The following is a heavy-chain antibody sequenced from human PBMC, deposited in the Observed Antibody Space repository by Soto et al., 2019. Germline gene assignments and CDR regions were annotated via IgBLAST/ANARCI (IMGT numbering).Heavy chain of an antibody. CDR2: IYYSGST. J-gene: IGHJ6*03. CDR1: GGSISSYY. D-gene: IGHD4-4*01. CDR3: ARAYSNYEDYYYYYMDV. V-gene: IGHV4-59*01. Sequence: QVQLQESGPGLVKPSETLSLTCTVSGGSISSYYWSWIRQPPGKGLEWIGYIYYSGSTNYNPSLKSRVTISVDTSKYQFSLKLSSVTAADTAVYYCARAYSNYEDYYYYYMDVWGKGTTVTVSS.